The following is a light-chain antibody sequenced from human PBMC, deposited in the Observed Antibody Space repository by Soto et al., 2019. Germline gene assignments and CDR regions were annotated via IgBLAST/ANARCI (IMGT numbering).Light chain of an antibody. V-gene: IGLV2-14*01. CDR3: TSPTPGSLSV. CDR2: KVS. Sequence: QSVLTQPASVSGSPGQSITISCTGTSSDGGGYNYVSWYQQYPGRVPKLLIYKVSNRSSEISNRFSGSKSGKTASLTISGLPAEDGAAYFCTSPTPGSLSVFGSVTKLTVL. J-gene: IGLJ1*01. CDR1: SSDGGGYNY.